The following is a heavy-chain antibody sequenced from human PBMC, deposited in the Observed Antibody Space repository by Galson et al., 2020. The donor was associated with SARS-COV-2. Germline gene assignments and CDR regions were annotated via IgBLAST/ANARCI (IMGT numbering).Heavy chain of an antibody. J-gene: IGHJ2*01. CDR1: GFTFSSYA. V-gene: IGHV3-30*04. Sequence: TGGSLRLSCAASGFTFSSYAMHWVRQAPGKGLEWVAVISYDGSNKYYADSVKGRFTISRDNSKNTLYLQMNSLRAEDTAVYYCAREALIVERWYFDLWGRGTLVTVSS. D-gene: IGHD2-21*01. CDR2: ISYDGSNK. CDR3: AREALIVERWYFDL.